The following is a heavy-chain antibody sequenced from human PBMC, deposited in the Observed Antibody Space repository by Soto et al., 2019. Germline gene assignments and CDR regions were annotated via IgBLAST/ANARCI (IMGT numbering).Heavy chain of an antibody. D-gene: IGHD1-26*01. CDR2: ISYDGSNK. CDR3: ASGGSYRSFGF. J-gene: IGHJ4*02. Sequence: RHRYGAAGVKCRGHAGHRISKAPGKGLEWVAVISYDGSNKYYADSVKGRFTISRDNSKNTLYLQMNSLRAEDTAVYYCASGGSYRSFGFWGQGTLVSVSS. V-gene: IGHV3-30-3*01. CDR1: GVKCRGHA.